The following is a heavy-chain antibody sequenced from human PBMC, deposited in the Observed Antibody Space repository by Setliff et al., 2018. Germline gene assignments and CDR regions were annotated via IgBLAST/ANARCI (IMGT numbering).Heavy chain of an antibody. CDR2: AYYNGDS. V-gene: IGHV4-39*01. CDR1: GGSLSGSLRGYAVF. D-gene: IGHD3-10*01. CDR3: ARHVGTRSRGCNYYYYFMDV. Sequence: KPSETLSLTCTVSGGSLSGSLRGYAVFWGWVRQSPGKELEWIGSAYYNGDSYYNPSLKSRVTMSVDTSRNQFSLHLISVTAADTAVYYCARHVGTRSRGCNYYYYFMDVWGKGTTVTVSS. J-gene: IGHJ6*03.